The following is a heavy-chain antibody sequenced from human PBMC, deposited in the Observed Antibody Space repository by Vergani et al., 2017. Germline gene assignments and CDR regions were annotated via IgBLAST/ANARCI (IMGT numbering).Heavy chain of an antibody. CDR3: ARDSPGGGDDCSADWYFDL. CDR1: GGLFKNSA. V-gene: IGHV1-69*13. J-gene: IGHJ2*01. CDR2: IITFFGTT. D-gene: IGHD2-21*02. Sequence: QVQLEQSGAEVKKPGSSVKVSCKASGGLFKNSAFSWVRQVPGQGLGLMGRIITFFGTTDYAQKFQGRFTIIADDVTTTVDMQLSNMRSEDTAVYYCARDSPGGGDDCSADWYFDLWGRGTLVTVSS.